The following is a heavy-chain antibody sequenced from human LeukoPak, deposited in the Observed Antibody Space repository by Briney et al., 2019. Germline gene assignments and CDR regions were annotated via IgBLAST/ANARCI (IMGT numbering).Heavy chain of an antibody. CDR3: ARALGLVAARPLSSLDY. V-gene: IGHV4-34*01. CDR1: GFSFSSYA. D-gene: IGHD6-6*01. J-gene: IGHJ4*02. Sequence: PGGSLRLSCATSGFSFSSYAMSWVRQAPGKGLEWIGEINHSGSTNYNPSLKSRVTISVDTSKNQFSLKLSSVTAADTAVYYCARALGLVAARPLSSLDYWGQGTLVTVSS. CDR2: INHSGST.